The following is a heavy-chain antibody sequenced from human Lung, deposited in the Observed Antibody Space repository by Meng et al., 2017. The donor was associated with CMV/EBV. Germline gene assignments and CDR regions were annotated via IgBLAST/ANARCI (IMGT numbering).Heavy chain of an antibody. Sequence: GESLKISCAASGFSFRSYEMHWVRQAPGKGLEWVAYISSGDSPTYYTDSVKGRFAISRDNAKDSLFLQMNSLRVDDTAIYFCARMYSGARPFDSWGQGKXVNGAS. CDR2: ISSGDSPT. D-gene: IGHD2-21*01. CDR3: ARMYSGARPFDS. J-gene: IGHJ4*02. CDR1: GFSFRSYE. V-gene: IGHV3-48*03.